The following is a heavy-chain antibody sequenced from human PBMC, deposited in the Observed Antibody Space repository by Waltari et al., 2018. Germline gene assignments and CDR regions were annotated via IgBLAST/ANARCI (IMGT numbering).Heavy chain of an antibody. D-gene: IGHD3-10*01. CDR3: ATPLRGITMVQGGEYYYYGMDV. J-gene: IGHJ6*02. Sequence: QVQLVQSGAEVKKPGSSVKVSCKASGGTFSSYAISWVRQAPGQGLEWMGGIIPIFGTATYAQKFQGRVTITADESTSTAYMELSSLRSEDTAVYYCATPLRGITMVQGGEYYYYGMDVWGQGTTVTVSS. CDR2: IIPIFGTA. CDR1: GGTFSSYA. V-gene: IGHV1-69*13.